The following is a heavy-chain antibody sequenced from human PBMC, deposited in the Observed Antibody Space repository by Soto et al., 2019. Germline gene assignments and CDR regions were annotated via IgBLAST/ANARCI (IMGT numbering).Heavy chain of an antibody. CDR1: GGSFRGFY. Sequence: SETLSLTCAVSGGSFRGFYWTWIRQSPGKGLEWLGDINHVGITNYNPSLKSRVSIPVDTSKSQFSLKLSSVTAADTAVYYCARAHDFWGGRQQPIGSWGQGTLVTVSS. V-gene: IGHV4-34*01. J-gene: IGHJ4*02. D-gene: IGHD3-3*01. CDR2: INHVGIT. CDR3: ARAHDFWGGRQQPIGS.